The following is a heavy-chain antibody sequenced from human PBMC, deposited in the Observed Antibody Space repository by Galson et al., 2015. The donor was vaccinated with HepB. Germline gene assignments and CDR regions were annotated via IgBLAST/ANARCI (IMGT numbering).Heavy chain of an antibody. CDR1: GGSISSGGYY. V-gene: IGHV4-31*03. J-gene: IGHJ3*02. CDR3: ARIQTQEDAFDI. CDR2: IYYSGST. D-gene: IGHD4-23*01. Sequence: LSLTCTVSGGSISSGGYYWSWIRQHPGKGLEWIGYIYYSGSTYYNPSLKSRVTISVDTSKNQFSLKLSSVTAADTAVYYCARIQTQEDAFDIWGQGAMVTVSS.